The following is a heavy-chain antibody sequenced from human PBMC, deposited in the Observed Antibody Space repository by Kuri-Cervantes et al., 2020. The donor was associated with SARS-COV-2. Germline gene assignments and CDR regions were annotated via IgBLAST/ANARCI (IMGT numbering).Heavy chain of an antibody. J-gene: IGHJ4*02. CDR2: IKQEGSEK. CDR1: EFIFSSSW. V-gene: IGHV3-7*01. D-gene: IGHD7-27*01. CDR3: AKDHWVDY. Sequence: GESLKISCAASEFIFSSSWMSWVRQAPGKGLEWVANIKQEGSEKYYLDSVKCRFTICRDNPKNTLYLQMNSLRAEYTAVYYCAKDHWVDYWGQGTLVTVSS.